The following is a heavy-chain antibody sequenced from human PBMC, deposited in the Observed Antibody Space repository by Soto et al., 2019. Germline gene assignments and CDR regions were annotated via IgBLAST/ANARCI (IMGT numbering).Heavy chain of an antibody. J-gene: IGHJ4*02. CDR3: ARLGGYYQALDH. D-gene: IGHD3-3*01. Sequence: SETLSLTCTVSGGSISSGDYYWTWVRRPPGKGLEWVGYVYYTGTTMYNPSLKSRLTISVDRSKNQVSLNLTSVTAADTAVYNCARLGGYYQALDHWSQGTLVTVSS. CDR2: VYYTGTT. V-gene: IGHV4-61*08. CDR1: GGSISSGDYY.